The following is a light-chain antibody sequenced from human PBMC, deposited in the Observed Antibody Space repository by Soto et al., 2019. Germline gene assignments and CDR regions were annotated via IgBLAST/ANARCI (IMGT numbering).Light chain of an antibody. J-gene: IGLJ2*01. CDR3: SSYTSSSSVV. CDR1: SSDRAIYNY. V-gene: IGLV2-14*01. Sequence: QSALTQPASVSGSPGQSITISCTGTSSDRAIYNYVSWYQQQPGKAPKLMIYQVTNRPSGVSNRFSGSRSGNTASLTISGLQAEDEADYYCSSYTSSSSVVFGGGTKLTVL. CDR2: QVT.